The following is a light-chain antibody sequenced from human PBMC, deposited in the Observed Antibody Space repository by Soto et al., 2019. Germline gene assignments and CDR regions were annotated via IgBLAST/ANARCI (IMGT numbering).Light chain of an antibody. V-gene: IGKV1-39*01. CDR1: QNINTY. CDR2: ATS. J-gene: IGKJ5*01. CDR3: QQTDSTPPIT. Sequence: DIQMTQSPSSLSASVGDRVTITCRASQNINTYLNWYQQKPGKVPKLLIYATSTLQSGVPSRFSGSGSRTDFTLTIGSLQPEDSATYYCQQTDSTPPITFGQGTRVEIK.